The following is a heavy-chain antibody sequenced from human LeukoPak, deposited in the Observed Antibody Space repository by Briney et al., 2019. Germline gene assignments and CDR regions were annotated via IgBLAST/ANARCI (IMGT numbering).Heavy chain of an antibody. D-gene: IGHD6-13*01. J-gene: IGHJ4*02. V-gene: IGHV1-18*01. Sequence: GASVKVSCKASGYTFTSYGVNWVRQAPGQGLEWMGWISAYNGHTNYAQKLQGRVTMTTDTSTSTAYMELRSLRSDDTAVYYCARDPTRAYSSSWYEIDSWGQGTLVTVSS. CDR2: ISAYNGHT. CDR3: ARDPTRAYSSSWYEIDS. CDR1: GYTFTSYG.